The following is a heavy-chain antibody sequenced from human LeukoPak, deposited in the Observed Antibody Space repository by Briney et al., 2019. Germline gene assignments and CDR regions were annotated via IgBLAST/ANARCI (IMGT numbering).Heavy chain of an antibody. Sequence: GASVKVSCKASGGTFSSYAISWVRQAPGQGLEWMGGIIPIFGTANYAQKFQGRVTITADKSTSTAYMELSSLRSEDTAVYYCARDRNGILTGYPYYFDYWGQGTLVTVSS. D-gene: IGHD3-9*01. CDR2: IIPIFGTA. CDR1: GGTFSSYA. V-gene: IGHV1-69*06. J-gene: IGHJ4*02. CDR3: ARDRNGILTGYPYYFDY.